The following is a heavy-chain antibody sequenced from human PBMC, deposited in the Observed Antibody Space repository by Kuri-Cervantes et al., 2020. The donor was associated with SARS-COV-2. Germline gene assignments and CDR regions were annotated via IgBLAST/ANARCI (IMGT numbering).Heavy chain of an antibody. CDR3: AREGVDIVGAPHDAFDI. J-gene: IGHJ3*02. CDR1: GFTFSSYW. Sequence: GGSLRLSCAASGFTFSSYWMSWVRQAPGKGLEWVANIKQDGSEKYYVDSVKGRFTISRDNAKNSLYPQMNSLRAEDTAVYYCAREGVDIVGAPHDAFDIWGQGTMVTVSS. D-gene: IGHD1-26*01. CDR2: IKQDGSEK. V-gene: IGHV3-7*01.